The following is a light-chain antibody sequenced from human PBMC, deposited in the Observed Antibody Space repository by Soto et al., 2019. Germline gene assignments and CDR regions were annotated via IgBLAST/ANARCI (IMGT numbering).Light chain of an antibody. CDR2: GNS. CDR1: SSNIGAGYD. Sequence: QSVLTRPPSVSGAPGQRVTISCTGSSSNIGAGYDVHWYQQLPGTAPKLLIYGNSNRPSGVPDRFSGSKSGTSASLAITGLQAEYEAHYYFQSYDSSLSALFGGGTKLTVL. J-gene: IGLJ3*02. V-gene: IGLV1-40*01. CDR3: QSYDSSLSAL.